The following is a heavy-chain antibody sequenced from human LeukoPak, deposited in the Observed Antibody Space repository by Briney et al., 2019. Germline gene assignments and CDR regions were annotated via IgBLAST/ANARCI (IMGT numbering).Heavy chain of an antibody. J-gene: IGHJ5*02. CDR2: INPNSGGT. CDR3: ARDSGSYGFDP. V-gene: IGHV1-2*06. CDR1: GYTFTSYY. D-gene: IGHD1-26*01. Sequence: ASVKVSCKASGYTFTSYYMHWVRQAPGQGLEWMGRINPNSGGTNYAQKFQGRVTMTRDTSISTAYMELRSLRSDDTAVYYCARDSGSYGFDPWGQGTLVTVSS.